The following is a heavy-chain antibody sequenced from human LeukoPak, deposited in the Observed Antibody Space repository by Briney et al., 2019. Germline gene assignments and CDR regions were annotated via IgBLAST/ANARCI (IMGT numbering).Heavy chain of an antibody. V-gene: IGHV3-20*04. D-gene: IGHD2-2*01. CDR1: GFTFDDYG. CDR2: INWNGGST. J-gene: IGHJ6*03. Sequence: GGSLRLSCAASGFTFDDYGMSWVRQAPGKGLEWVSGINWNGGSTGYADSVKGRFTISRDNAKNSLYLQMNSLRAEDTAVYYCARGLMPYYYYYMDVWGKGTTVTVSS. CDR3: ARGLMPYYYYYMDV.